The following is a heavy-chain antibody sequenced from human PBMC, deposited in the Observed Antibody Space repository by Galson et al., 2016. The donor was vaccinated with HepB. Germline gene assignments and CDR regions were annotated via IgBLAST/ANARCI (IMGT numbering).Heavy chain of an antibody. J-gene: IGHJ6*02. V-gene: IGHV3-30-3*01. CDR3: ARKELYSYYYGMDV. Sequence: SLRLSCAASGFTFSSYAMHWVRQAPGKGLEWVAVISYDGSNKYYADSVKGRFTISRDNSKNTLYLQMNSLRAEDTAVYYCARKELYSYYYGMDVWGQGTTVTVSS. CDR1: GFTFSSYA. CDR2: ISYDGSNK. D-gene: IGHD1-7*01.